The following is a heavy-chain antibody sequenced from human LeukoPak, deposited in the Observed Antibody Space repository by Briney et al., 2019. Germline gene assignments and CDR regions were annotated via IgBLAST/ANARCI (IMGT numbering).Heavy chain of an antibody. CDR2: IYYSGST. CDR3: ARQKYDILTGGPFDY. J-gene: IGHJ4*02. CDR1: GGSISSYY. Sequence: SETLSLTCTVSGGSISSYYWSWIRQPPGKGLEWIGYIYYSGSTNYNPALKGRVTISGDTSKNQFSLKLSSVTAADTAVYYCARQKYDILTGGPFDYWGQGTLVTVSP. D-gene: IGHD3-9*01. V-gene: IGHV4-59*08.